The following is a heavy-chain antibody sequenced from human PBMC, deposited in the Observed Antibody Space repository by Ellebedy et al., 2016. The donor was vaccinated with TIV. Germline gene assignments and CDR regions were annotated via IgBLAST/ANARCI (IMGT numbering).Heavy chain of an antibody. Sequence: GGSLRLXXAASGFTFRNDWMHWVRQAPGKGLEWVSAISSSGVSTYYADSVKGRFTISRDNSKNTLYLDMNSLRGEDTAVYYCAKDLHESGSPNWFDPWGQGTLVTVSS. D-gene: IGHD6-25*01. CDR2: ISSSGVST. V-gene: IGHV3-23*01. CDR1: GFTFRNDW. CDR3: AKDLHESGSPNWFDP. J-gene: IGHJ5*02.